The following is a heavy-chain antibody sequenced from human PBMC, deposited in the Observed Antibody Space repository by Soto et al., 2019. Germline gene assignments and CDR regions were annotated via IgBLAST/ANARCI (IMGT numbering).Heavy chain of an antibody. CDR1: GFTFGDYA. CDR2: IRSKAYGGTT. J-gene: IGHJ6*02. Sequence: GGSLRLSCTASGFTFGDYAMSWVRQAPGKGLEWVGFIRSKAYGGTTEYAASVKGRFTISRDDSKSIAYLQMNSLKTEDTAVYYCTRDGMGSSGWIPYYYYGMDVWGQGTTVTVSS. D-gene: IGHD6-19*01. CDR3: TRDGMGSSGWIPYYYYGMDV. V-gene: IGHV3-49*04.